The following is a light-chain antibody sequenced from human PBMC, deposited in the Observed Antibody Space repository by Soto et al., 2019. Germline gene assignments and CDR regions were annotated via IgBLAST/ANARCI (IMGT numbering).Light chain of an antibody. CDR1: QGISSSS. J-gene: IGKJ4*01. V-gene: IGKV3D-20*01. CDR3: HQYGTSPLT. CDR2: DAS. Sequence: EIVLTQSPATLSLSPGERATLSCGASQGISSSSLAWYQQKPGLAPRLLIYDASNRAAGIPDRFSGSGAGTDFTLTISTLEPEDFAVYYCHQYGTSPLTFGGGTKLEIK.